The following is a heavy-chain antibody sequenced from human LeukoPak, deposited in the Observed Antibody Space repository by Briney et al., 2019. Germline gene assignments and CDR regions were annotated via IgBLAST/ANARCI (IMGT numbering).Heavy chain of an antibody. J-gene: IGHJ5*02. CDR3: ARDSYDSSGYYYNWFDP. CDR2: IIPIFGTT. CDR1: RGTFSSYA. Sequence: SVKVPCKASRGTFSSYAISWVRQAPGQGLEWMGGIIPIFGTTNYAQKFQGRVTITADESTSTAYMELSSLRSEDTAVYYCARDSYDSSGYYYNWFDPWGQGTLVTVSS. D-gene: IGHD3-22*01. V-gene: IGHV1-69*13.